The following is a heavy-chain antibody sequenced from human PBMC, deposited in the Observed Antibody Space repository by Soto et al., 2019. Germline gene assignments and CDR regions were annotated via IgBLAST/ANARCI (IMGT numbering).Heavy chain of an antibody. D-gene: IGHD3-22*01. V-gene: IGHV4-39*01. Sequence: SETLSLTCSVSGGSVTNINYFLAWIRQSPGKGLEWIANIYYTGTTFYNPSLRSRVSMTIHASKNRFSLNLSSVTASDTALYYCVLHEYVSSSYYLLDVWGRGTMVTVSS. CDR2: IYYTGTT. CDR3: VLHEYVSSSYYLLDV. J-gene: IGHJ3*01. CDR1: GGSVTNINYF.